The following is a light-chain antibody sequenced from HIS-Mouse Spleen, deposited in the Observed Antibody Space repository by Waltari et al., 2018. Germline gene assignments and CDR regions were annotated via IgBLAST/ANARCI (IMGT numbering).Light chain of an antibody. J-gene: IGLJ2*01. CDR3: AAWDDSLSGV. Sequence: QSVLTQPPSASGTPGQRVTISCSGSSSHIRSNYVYWYQQLPGTAPKLLIYRNNQRPSGVPDRFSGSKSGTSASLAISGLRSEDEADYYCAAWDDSLSGVFGGGTKLTVL. CDR1: SSHIRSNY. CDR2: RNN. V-gene: IGLV1-47*01.